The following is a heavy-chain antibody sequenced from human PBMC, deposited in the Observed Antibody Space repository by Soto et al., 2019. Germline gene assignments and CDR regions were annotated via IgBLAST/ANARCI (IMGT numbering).Heavy chain of an antibody. Sequence: QVQLVQSGAEVKKPGASVKVSCKASGYTFTGYYMHWVRQAPGQGLEWMGWINPNSGGTNYAQKFQGWVTMTRDTSISTAYMGLSRLRSDDTAVYYCARDLMGGVGWIAAAPSTDPRFMAFDIWGQGTMVTVSS. J-gene: IGHJ3*02. D-gene: IGHD6-13*01. CDR2: INPNSGGT. CDR3: ARDLMGGVGWIAAAPSTDPRFMAFDI. V-gene: IGHV1-2*04. CDR1: GYTFTGYY.